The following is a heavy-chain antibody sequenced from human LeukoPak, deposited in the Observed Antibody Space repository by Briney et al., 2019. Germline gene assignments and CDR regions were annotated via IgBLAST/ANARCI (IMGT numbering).Heavy chain of an antibody. J-gene: IGHJ2*01. CDR2: IYTSGST. V-gene: IGHV4-4*07. CDR1: GGSISSYY. CDR3: ARDSVPYSYWYFDL. D-gene: IGHD2-15*01. Sequence: SETLSLTCTVSGGSISSYYWSWIRQPAGRGLEWIGRIYTSGSTNYNPSLKSRVTMSVDTSKNQFSLKLSSVTAADTAVYYCARDSVPYSYWYFDLGGRGTLVTVSS.